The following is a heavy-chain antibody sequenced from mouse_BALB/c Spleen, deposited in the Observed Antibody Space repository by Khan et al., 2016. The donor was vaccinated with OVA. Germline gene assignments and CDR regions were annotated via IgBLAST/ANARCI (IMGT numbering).Heavy chain of an antibody. CDR2: MSDGGIFT. D-gene: IGHD2-14*01. CDR3: ARAYYRYDERVAS. V-gene: IGHV5-4*02. Sequence: ELVESGGGLVKPGGSLKLSCAASGFTFSDYYMYWVRQTPEKRLEWVATMSDGGIFTFYLDSVKGRFTIYRDNAKNKLYLLMTSLKSEDSAMYYCARAYYRYDERVASWGQGTLVTVSA. CDR1: GFTFSDYY. J-gene: IGHJ3*01.